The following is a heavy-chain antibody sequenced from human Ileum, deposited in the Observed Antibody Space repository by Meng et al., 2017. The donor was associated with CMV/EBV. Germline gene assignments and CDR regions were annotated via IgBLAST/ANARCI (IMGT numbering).Heavy chain of an antibody. J-gene: IGHJ3*02. CDR1: GYTFTSYD. CDR2: MNPNSGNT. CDR3: ARGRVAEMAFDI. D-gene: IGHD6-19*01. Sequence: ASVKVSCKASGYTFTSYDINWVRQATGQGLEWMGWMNPNSGNTGYAQKFQGRVTMTRNTSISTAYMELSSLRSEDTAVYYCARGRVAEMAFDIWGQGTMVNVSS. V-gene: IGHV1-8*01.